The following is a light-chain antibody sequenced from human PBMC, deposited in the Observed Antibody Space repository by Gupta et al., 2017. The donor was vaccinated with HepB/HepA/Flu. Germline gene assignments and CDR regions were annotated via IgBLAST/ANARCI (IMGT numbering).Light chain of an antibody. J-gene: IGKJ2*01. Sequence: DVVMTQSPLFLPVTLGQPASISCRSSQSLVDGDGNTFLTWFQQRPGHSPRRLIYKVSNRDSGVPDRFSGSGSGTXFTLKIXRVEAEDVGVYYCLQTKHWLYTFGXGTKLEIK. V-gene: IGKV2-30*01. CDR2: KVS. CDR1: QSLVDGDGNTF. CDR3: LQTKHWLYT.